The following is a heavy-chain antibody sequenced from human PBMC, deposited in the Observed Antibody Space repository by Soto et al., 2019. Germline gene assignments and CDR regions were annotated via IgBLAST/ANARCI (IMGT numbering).Heavy chain of an antibody. CDR3: ARAVGVRGINYYYYYGMDV. D-gene: IGHD3-10*01. V-gene: IGHV1-69*06. CDR1: GGTFSSYA. CDR2: IIPIFGTA. J-gene: IGHJ6*02. Sequence: VASVKVSCKASGGTFSSYAISWVRQAPGQGLEWMGGIIPIFGTANYAQKFQGRVTITADKSTSTAYMELSSLRSEDTAVYYCARAVGVRGINYYYYYGMDVWGQGTTVTVSS.